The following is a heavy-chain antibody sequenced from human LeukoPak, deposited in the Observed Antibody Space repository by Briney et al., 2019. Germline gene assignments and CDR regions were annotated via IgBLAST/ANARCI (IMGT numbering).Heavy chain of an antibody. CDR2: ISWNSGSI. Sequence: PGGSLRLSCAASGFTFDDYAMHWVRQAPGKGLEWVSGISWNSGSIGYADSVKGRFTISRDNAKNSLYLQMNSLRAEDTALYYCAKSLPPEGFYYYYYGMDVWGQGTTVTVSS. V-gene: IGHV3-9*01. CDR3: AKSLPPEGFYYYYYGMDV. CDR1: GFTFDDYA. J-gene: IGHJ6*02.